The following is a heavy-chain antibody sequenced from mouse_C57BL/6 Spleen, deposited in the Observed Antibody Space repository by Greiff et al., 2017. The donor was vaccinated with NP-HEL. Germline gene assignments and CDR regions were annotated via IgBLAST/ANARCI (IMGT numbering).Heavy chain of an antibody. V-gene: IGHV5-4*03. CDR2: ISDGGSYT. CDR3: ASDYDWFAY. CDR1: GFTFSSYA. Sequence: DVKLVESGGGLVKPGGSLKLSCAASGFTFSSYAMSWVRQTPEKRLEWVATISDGGSYTYYPDNVKGRFTISRDNAKNNLYLQMSHLKSEDTAMYYCASDYDWFAYWGQGTLVTVSA. D-gene: IGHD2-4*01. J-gene: IGHJ3*01.